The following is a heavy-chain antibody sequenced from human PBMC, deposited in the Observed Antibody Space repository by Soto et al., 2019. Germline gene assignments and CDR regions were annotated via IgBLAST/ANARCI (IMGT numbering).Heavy chain of an antibody. V-gene: IGHV3-72*01. J-gene: IGHJ4*02. CDR3: ARGGNTHRRYFDY. CDR2: TRNRANRHTT. CDR1: GVTRGDYD. Sequence: GGTVGLSCAASGVTRGDYDMDWLRQAPGEGLEWVGRTRNRANRHTTEYAASVKGRFTISRDDSSNSLYLQINSLKTEDTAVYYCARGGNTHRRYFDYWGQGTLVTVSP. D-gene: IGHD2-2*02.